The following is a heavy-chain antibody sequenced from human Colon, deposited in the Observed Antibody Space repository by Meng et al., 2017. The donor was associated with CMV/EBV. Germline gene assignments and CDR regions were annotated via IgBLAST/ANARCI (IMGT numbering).Heavy chain of an antibody. CDR3: AISGAVGLQVAFDI. J-gene: IGHJ3*02. V-gene: IGHV3-7*01. CDR1: GFTFSSYW. D-gene: IGHD1-26*01. Sequence: GESLKISCAASGFTFSSYWMNWVRQAPGKGLEWVANIKQDGSEKYYVDSVKGRFTISRDNAKNSLYLQMNSLRAEDTAVYYCAISGAVGLQVAFDIWGQGTMVTVSS. CDR2: IKQDGSEK.